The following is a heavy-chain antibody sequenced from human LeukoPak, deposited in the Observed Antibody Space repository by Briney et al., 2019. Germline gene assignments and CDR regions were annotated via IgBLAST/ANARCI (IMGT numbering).Heavy chain of an antibody. J-gene: IGHJ4*02. V-gene: IGHV4-39*02. CDR3: ARDLSGWYDVDLHY. CDR2: IYYSGST. CDR1: GRSISSRSYY. D-gene: IGHD6-19*01. Sequence: SETLSLIRTVSGRSISSRSYYWAWIREPPGKGLEWFGRIYYSGSTYYNPSLRSRVSISVDTSKNQFSLKLSSVTAADTAVYYCARDLSGWYDVDLHYWGQGTLVTVSS.